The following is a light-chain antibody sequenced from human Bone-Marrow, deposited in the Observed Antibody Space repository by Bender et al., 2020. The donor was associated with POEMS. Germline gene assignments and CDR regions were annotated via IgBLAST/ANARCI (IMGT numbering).Light chain of an antibody. CDR2: TNN. CDR3: NSRDSSGFPS. Sequence: QSVLTQPPSVSGTPGQRVTISCSGSGSNIGGYPVNWYQQLPGTAPRLLIYTNNERPSGVPDRFSGSSSGDTASLTITGAQAEDEADYYCNSRDSSGFPSFGSGTKVTVL. J-gene: IGLJ1*01. CDR1: GSNIGGYP. V-gene: IGLV1-44*01.